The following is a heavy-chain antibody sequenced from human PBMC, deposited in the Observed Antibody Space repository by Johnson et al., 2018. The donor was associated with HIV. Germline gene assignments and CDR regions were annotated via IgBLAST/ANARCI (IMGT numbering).Heavy chain of an antibody. Sequence: LVESVGGLVQPGRSLRLSCAASGFTFDDYAMHWVRQAPGKGLEWVSGISWNSGSIGYADSVKGRFTISRDNAKNTLYLQMNSLRAEDTAVYYCASGGSRYSGSYLSDAFDIWGQGTMVTVSS. CDR2: ISWNSGSI. CDR1: GFTFDDYA. CDR3: ASGGSRYSGSYLSDAFDI. D-gene: IGHD1-26*01. V-gene: IGHV3-9*01. J-gene: IGHJ3*02.